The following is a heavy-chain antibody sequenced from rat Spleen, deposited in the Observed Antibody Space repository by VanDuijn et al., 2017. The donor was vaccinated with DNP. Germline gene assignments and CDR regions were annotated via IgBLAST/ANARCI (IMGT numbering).Heavy chain of an antibody. Sequence: EVQLVESGGGLVQPGRSLKLSCAASGFIFNDYGMAWVRQVPGKGLEWVASITAGGEYTYYPDSVKGRFTISRDNAKNTLYLQMNSLRSEDTATYYCARGGLYYFDYWGQGVMVTVSS. CDR1: GFIFNDYG. D-gene: IGHD4-1*01. CDR2: ITAGGEYT. V-gene: IGHV5S13*01. CDR3: ARGGLYYFDY. J-gene: IGHJ2*01.